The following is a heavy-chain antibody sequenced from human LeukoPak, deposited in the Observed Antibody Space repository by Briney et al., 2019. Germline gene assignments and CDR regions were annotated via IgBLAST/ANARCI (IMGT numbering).Heavy chain of an antibody. CDR1: GGSISSGGYY. Sequence: SETLSLTCTVSGGSISSGGYYWSWIRQHPGKGLEWIGYIYYSGSIYYNPSLKSRVTISVDTSKNQFSLKLSSVTAADTAVYYCARDRIVGATKYFDYWGQGTLVTVSS. CDR2: IYYSGSI. J-gene: IGHJ4*02. V-gene: IGHV4-31*03. CDR3: ARDRIVGATKYFDY. D-gene: IGHD1-26*01.